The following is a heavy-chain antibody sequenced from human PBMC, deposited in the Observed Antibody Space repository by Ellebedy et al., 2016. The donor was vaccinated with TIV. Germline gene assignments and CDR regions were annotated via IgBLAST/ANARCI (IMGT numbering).Heavy chain of an antibody. CDR2: IIPFFGTA. J-gene: IGHJ4*02. CDR1: GGTFSNYA. V-gene: IGHV1-69*13. D-gene: IGHD6-6*01. CDR3: ARAPTSIAALPEDY. Sequence: AASVKVSCKASGGTFSNYAISWVRQAPGQGLEWMGGIIPFFGTANYAQKFQGRVTITADESTSTAYMELSSLRSEDTAVYYCARAPTSIAALPEDYWGQGTLVTVSS.